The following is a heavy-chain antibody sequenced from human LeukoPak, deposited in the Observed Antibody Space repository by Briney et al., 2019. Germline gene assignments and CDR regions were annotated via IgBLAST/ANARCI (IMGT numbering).Heavy chain of an antibody. J-gene: IGHJ4*02. CDR1: GYTFTSYG. CDR2: ISAYNGNT. Sequence: GASVKVSCKASGYTFTSYGISWVRQAPGQGLEWMGWISAYNGNTNYAQKLQGSVTMTTDTSTSTAYMELRSLRSDDTAVYYCARGCSSTSCYWSDYWGQGTLVTVSS. D-gene: IGHD2-2*01. CDR3: ARGCSSTSCYWSDY. V-gene: IGHV1-18*01.